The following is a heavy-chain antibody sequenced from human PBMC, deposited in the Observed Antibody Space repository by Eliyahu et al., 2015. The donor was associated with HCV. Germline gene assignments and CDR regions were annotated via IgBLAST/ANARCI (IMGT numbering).Heavy chain of an antibody. J-gene: IGHJ6*03. D-gene: IGHD2-15*01. V-gene: IGHV4-59*01. CDR2: IDYSGST. CDR3: ARGTRSGFNYYYYYMDV. Sequence: QVQLQESGPGLVKPSETLSLTCTVSGGSISSYYWSWIRQPPGKGLEWIGYIDYSGSTNYNPSLKSRVTISVDTSKNQFSLKLSSVTAADTAAFYCARGTRSGFNYYYYYMDVWGKGTTVIVSS. CDR1: GGSISSYY.